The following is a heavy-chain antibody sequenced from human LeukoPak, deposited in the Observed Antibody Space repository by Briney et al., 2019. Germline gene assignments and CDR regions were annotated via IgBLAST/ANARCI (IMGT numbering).Heavy chain of an antibody. CDR2: ISRSGSTK. D-gene: IGHD2/OR15-2a*01. Sequence: GGSLRLSCAASGFTFSDYNMRWIRQAPGKGLEWVSSISRSGSTKYYADSVKGRLTISRDNSKNTLYLQMNSLRAEDTAVYYCANQDSTEYSYYFDFWGQGTLVTVSS. CDR1: GFTFSDYN. V-gene: IGHV3-11*04. CDR3: ANQDSTEYSYYFDF. J-gene: IGHJ4*02.